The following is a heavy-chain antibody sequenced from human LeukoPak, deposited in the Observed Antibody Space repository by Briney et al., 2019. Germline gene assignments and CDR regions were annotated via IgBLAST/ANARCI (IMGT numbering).Heavy chain of an antibody. V-gene: IGHV4-39*02. CDR3: ARDWGYSSGWYYFDY. CDR2: IYYSGST. CDR1: GGSISSSSYY. Sequence: PSETLSLTCTVSGGSISSSSYYWGWIRQPPGKGLEWIGSIYYSGSTYYNPSLKSRVTISVDTSKNQFSLKLSSVTAADTAVYYCARDWGYSSGWYYFDYWGQGTLVTVSS. J-gene: IGHJ4*02. D-gene: IGHD6-19*01.